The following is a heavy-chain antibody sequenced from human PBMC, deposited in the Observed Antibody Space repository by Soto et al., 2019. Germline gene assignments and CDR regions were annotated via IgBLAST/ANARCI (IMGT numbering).Heavy chain of an antibody. CDR3: ARATTYYYGSGSYSVGWFDP. CDR1: GYTFTSYG. J-gene: IGHJ5*02. Sequence: QVQLVQSGAEVKKPGASVKVSCKASGYTFTSYGISWVRQAPGQGLEWMGWISAYNGNTNYAQKLQGRVTMTTDTSTSTAYMELRSLRSDDTAVYYCARATTYYYGSGSYSVGWFDPWGQGTLVTVSS. V-gene: IGHV1-18*04. CDR2: ISAYNGNT. D-gene: IGHD3-10*01.